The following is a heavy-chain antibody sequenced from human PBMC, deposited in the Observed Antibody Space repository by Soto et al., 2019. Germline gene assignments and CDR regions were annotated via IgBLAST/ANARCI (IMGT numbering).Heavy chain of an antibody. CDR1: GFTFSSYA. CDR2: ISGGGGTT. V-gene: IGHV3-23*01. Sequence: GGSLRLSCAASGFTFSSYAMSWVRQAPGKGLEWVSAISGGGGTTYDADSVKGRFSISRDNSKNTLYLQMNSLRAEDTAFYYCAKGLSGTPGYFDNWGQGTLVTVSS. J-gene: IGHJ4*02. CDR3: AKGLSGTPGYFDN.